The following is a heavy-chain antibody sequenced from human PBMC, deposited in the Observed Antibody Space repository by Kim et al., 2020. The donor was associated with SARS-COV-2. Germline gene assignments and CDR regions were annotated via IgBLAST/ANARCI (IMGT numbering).Heavy chain of an antibody. CDR1: GFTFSNAW. CDR3: TTDPIVVVPAARVLHFDY. D-gene: IGHD2-2*01. CDR2: IKSKTDGGTT. J-gene: IGHJ4*02. Sequence: GGSLRLSCAASGFTFSNAWMSWVRQAPGKGLEWVGRIKSKTDGGTTDYAAPVKGRFTISRDDSKNTLYLQMNSLKTEDTAVYYCTTDPIVVVPAARVLHFDYWGQGTLVTVSS. V-gene: IGHV3-15*01.